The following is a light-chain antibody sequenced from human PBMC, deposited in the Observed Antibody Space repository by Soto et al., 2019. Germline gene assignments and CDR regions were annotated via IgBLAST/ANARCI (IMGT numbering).Light chain of an antibody. Sequence: EIVLTQSPGTLSLSPGERATLSCRASQSVSSSYLAWYQQKPGQAPRLLIYGASSRATGIPDRFSGSGSGTDCTLTIRRLEPEDFAVYYCQQYGSSPRTFGQGTKVEIK. CDR3: QQYGSSPRT. CDR1: QSVSSSY. J-gene: IGKJ1*01. V-gene: IGKV3-20*01. CDR2: GAS.